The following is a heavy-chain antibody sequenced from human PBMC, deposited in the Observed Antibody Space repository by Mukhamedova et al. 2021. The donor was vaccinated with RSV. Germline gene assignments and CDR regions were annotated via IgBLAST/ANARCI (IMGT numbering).Heavy chain of an antibody. CDR2: ISSSSSTI. V-gene: IGHV3-48*04. J-gene: IGHJ4*01. CDR1: SYS. Sequence: SYSMNWVRQAPGKGLEWVSYISSSSSTICYADSVKGRFTISRDNAKNSLYLQMNSLRAEDTAVYYCARDLDRKYSGYDREGDYWG. CDR3: ARDLDRKYSGYDREGDY. D-gene: IGHD5-12*01.